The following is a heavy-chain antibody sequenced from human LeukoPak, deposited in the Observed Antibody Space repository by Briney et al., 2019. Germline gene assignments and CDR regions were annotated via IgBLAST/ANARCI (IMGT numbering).Heavy chain of an antibody. J-gene: IGHJ4*02. CDR2: ISAYNGNT. CDR1: GYTFSSYG. D-gene: IGHD1-26*01. V-gene: IGHV1-18*01. Sequence: ASVKVSCKTSGYTFSSYGISWVRQAPGQGLEWMGWISAYNGNTNYAQKLQGRVTMTTDTSTSIAYMELRSLRSDDTAVYYCARGSLVGATGPNFDYWGQGTLVTVSS. CDR3: ARGSLVGATGPNFDY.